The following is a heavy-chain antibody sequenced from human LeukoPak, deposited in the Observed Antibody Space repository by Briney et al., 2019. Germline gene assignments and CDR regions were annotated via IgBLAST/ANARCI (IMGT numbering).Heavy chain of an antibody. Sequence: PSQTLSLTCTVSGGSISSGGYYWSWIRQHPGKGLKWIGYIYYSGSIYYNPSLKSRVTISVDTSKNQFSLKLSSVTAADTAVYYCARGRITMVRGVPTVPENWFDPWGQGTLVTVSS. CDR2: IYYSGSI. V-gene: IGHV4-31*03. CDR3: ARGRITMVRGVPTVPENWFDP. D-gene: IGHD3-10*01. CDR1: GGSISSGGYY. J-gene: IGHJ5*02.